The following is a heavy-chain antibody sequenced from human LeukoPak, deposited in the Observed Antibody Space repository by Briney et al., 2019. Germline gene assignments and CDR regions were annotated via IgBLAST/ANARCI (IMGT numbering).Heavy chain of an antibody. J-gene: IGHJ3*02. CDR3: ASTAYYYDTSDYYHVPHSFDI. CDR1: GFTVSSNY. Sequence: AGGSLRLSCAASGFTVSSNYMSWVRQAPGKGLEWVSVIYSGGRTYYADSVKGRFTMSRHNFKNTLYLLMNSLRADDTAVYYCASTAYYYDTSDYYHVPHSFDIWGQGTMVTVSS. D-gene: IGHD3-22*01. V-gene: IGHV3-53*04. CDR2: IYSGGRT.